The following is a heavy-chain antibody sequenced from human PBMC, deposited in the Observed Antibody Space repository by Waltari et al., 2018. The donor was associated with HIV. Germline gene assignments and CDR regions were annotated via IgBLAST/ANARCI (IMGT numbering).Heavy chain of an antibody. V-gene: IGHV1-69*04. Sequence: QVQLVQSGAEVKKPGSSVKVSCKASGGPFSSYAISWVRQAPGQGLEWMGRIIPSLGKANYAQKFQGRVTITADKSTSTAYMELSSLRSEDTAVYYCAGDGYCSGGSCYSSDYWGQGTLVTVSS. CDR3: AGDGYCSGGSCYSSDY. CDR1: GGPFSSYA. J-gene: IGHJ4*02. D-gene: IGHD2-15*01. CDR2: IIPSLGKA.